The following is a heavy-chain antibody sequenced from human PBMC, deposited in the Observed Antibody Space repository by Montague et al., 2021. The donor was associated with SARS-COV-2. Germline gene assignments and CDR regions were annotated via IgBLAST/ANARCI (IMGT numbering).Heavy chain of an antibody. V-gene: IGHV3-23*03. J-gene: IGHJ4*02. D-gene: IGHD1-1*01. CDR3: AEVWPMNGGLSGY. CDR2: IYSDITST. Sequence: SLRLSCAASGFTFSTYAMSWVRQAPGKGLEWVSMIYSDITSTFYADSVKGRFTISRDNSKNTVYLQMSGLRAEGTAIYYCAEVWPMNGGLSGYWGQGNLVTVSS. CDR1: GFTFSTYA.